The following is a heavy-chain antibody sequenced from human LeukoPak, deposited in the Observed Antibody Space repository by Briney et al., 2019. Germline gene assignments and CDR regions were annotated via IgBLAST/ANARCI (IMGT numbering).Heavy chain of an antibody. V-gene: IGHV1-2*06. Sequence: GASVKVSCKASGYNFPNYHMHWVRQAPGQGLEWMGQISPNSGGTNYAQTFQGRVTMTRDTSISTAYMELSGLRSDDTAVYYCASDPRDGYNSAYWGQGTLVTVSS. CDR1: GYNFPNYH. J-gene: IGHJ4*02. D-gene: IGHD5-24*01. CDR2: ISPNSGGT. CDR3: ASDPRDGYNSAY.